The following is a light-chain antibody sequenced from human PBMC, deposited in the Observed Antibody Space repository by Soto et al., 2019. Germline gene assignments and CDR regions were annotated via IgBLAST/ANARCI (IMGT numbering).Light chain of an antibody. CDR2: GAS. V-gene: IGKV1-9*01. CDR3: QQLNSFPPLFT. Sequence: DIPLTQSPSFLSASVGDRVTITCRASQGIRSYLAWYQQRPGKAPELLIYGASTLRTGVASRFSGSGSGTEFTLTISSLQPEDFATYFCQQLNSFPPLFTFGPGTKVDIK. CDR1: QGIRSY. J-gene: IGKJ3*01.